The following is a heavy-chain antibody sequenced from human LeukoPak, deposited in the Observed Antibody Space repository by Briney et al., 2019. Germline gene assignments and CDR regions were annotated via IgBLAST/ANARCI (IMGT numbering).Heavy chain of an antibody. V-gene: IGHV4-38-2*02. J-gene: IGHJ5*02. D-gene: IGHD6-13*01. Sequence: SETLSLTCTVSGYSIGSGYFWGWIRQPPGKGQEWIGNIYHTGNTYYNPSLKSRASISLDTSKNQFSLKLSSVTAADTAVYYCARGDPSSWSNYFDPWGQGALVTVSS. CDR3: ARGDPSSWSNYFDP. CDR1: GYSIGSGYF. CDR2: IYHTGNT.